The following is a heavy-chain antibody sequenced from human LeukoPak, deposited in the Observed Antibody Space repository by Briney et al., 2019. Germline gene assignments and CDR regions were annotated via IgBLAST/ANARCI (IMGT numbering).Heavy chain of an antibody. J-gene: IGHJ4*02. V-gene: IGHV5-51*01. D-gene: IGHD4-17*01. CDR3: ARRREYGDSDY. Sequence: GESLKISCKASGYSFTSYWMGWGRHMPGKGLGWMGIIYPGDSDTRYSPSFQDQVTISADKSISTGFLQWSSLKASDTAMYYCARRREYGDSDYWRQGTLVTVSS. CDR1: GYSFTSYW. CDR2: IYPGDSDT.